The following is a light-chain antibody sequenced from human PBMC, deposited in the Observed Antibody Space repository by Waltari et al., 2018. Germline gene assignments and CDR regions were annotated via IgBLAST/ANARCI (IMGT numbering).Light chain of an antibody. J-gene: IGKJ1*01. CDR3: QHYVSLPVT. CDR1: QRVRRS. Sequence: EFVLTHTPGTVSLSPGDRATISCGASQRVRRSLAWYQQKPGQAPRLLIYGASSRATGIPDRFSGSGSGTDFSLIISRLEPEDFAVYYCQHYVSLPVTFGQGTKVEIK. V-gene: IGKV3-20*01. CDR2: GAS.